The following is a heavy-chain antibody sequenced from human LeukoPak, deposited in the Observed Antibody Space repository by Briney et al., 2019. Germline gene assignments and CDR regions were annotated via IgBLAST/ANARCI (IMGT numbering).Heavy chain of an antibody. Sequence: ASVKVSCKASGGTFSSYAISWVRQAPGQGLEWMGRIIPILGIANYAQKFQGRVTITADKSTSTAYMELSSLRSDDTAVYYCARDLTSIVVVPAGWLDPWGQGTLVTVSS. J-gene: IGHJ5*02. CDR3: ARDLTSIVVVPAGWLDP. CDR1: GGTFSSYA. CDR2: IIPILGIA. D-gene: IGHD2-2*01. V-gene: IGHV1-69*04.